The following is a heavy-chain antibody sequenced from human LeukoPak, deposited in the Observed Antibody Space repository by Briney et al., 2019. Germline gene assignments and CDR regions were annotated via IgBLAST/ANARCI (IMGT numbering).Heavy chain of an antibody. J-gene: IGHJ4*02. CDR1: GFIFSNYG. CDR2: IYGDGRT. V-gene: IGHV3-53*01. D-gene: IGHD3-3*01. Sequence: GGSLRLSCAASGFIFSNYGMNWVRQAPGNGLERVSVIYGDGRTSHSASVRGRFTISRDNSKNIVSLQMNNLRAEDTAVYYCARGRGLGVVSPYFDYWGQGTLVTVSS. CDR3: ARGRGLGVVSPYFDY.